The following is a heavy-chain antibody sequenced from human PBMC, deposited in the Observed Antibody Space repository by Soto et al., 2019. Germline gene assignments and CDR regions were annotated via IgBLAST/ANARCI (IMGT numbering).Heavy chain of an antibody. CDR2: INSGNDYT. CDR1: GYIFTKFA. Sequence: QVQLVQSGAEVKKPGASVKVSCKASGYIFTKFAVHWVRQAPGQGLEWMGWINSGNDYTYFSPRFQGRVTFTRDTSASTVYMELNSLTSADTAVYYCARGRNFYDSSACLAPFDYWGQGTLVTVSP. CDR3: ARGRNFYDSSACLAPFDY. J-gene: IGHJ4*02. D-gene: IGHD3-22*01. V-gene: IGHV1-3*04.